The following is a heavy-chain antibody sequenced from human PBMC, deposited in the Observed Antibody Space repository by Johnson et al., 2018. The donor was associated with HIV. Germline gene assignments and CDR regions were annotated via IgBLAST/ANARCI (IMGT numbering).Heavy chain of an antibody. Sequence: VQLVESGGGLVKPGGSLRLSCRASGFPFSNAWMNWVRQAPGKGLELVGRLKSRADGGTTYYAVSVKDRFTISRDNAKNTLYLQMNSLRAEDTAVYYCARRPNYDILKGKGGAFDIWGQGTMVTVSS. V-gene: IGHV3-15*05. D-gene: IGHD3-9*01. CDR2: LKSRADGGTT. CDR3: ARRPNYDILKGKGGAFDI. CDR1: GFPFSNAW. J-gene: IGHJ3*02.